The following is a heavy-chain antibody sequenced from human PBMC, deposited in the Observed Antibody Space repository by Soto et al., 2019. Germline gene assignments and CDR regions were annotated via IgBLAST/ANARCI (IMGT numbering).Heavy chain of an antibody. V-gene: IGHV4-59*08. CDR3: ARHLDSGTWYDY. Sequence: QVQLQESGPGLVKPSETLSLTCTVSGDSIRSYYWSWIRQPPGKGLEWIGYIYYSGSTNYNPSLKSRVSTSGDTSKNQFALRLSSVTAADTAVYYCARHLDSGTWYDYWGQGTLVTVSS. CDR1: GDSIRSYY. CDR2: IYYSGST. D-gene: IGHD3-3*01. J-gene: IGHJ4*02.